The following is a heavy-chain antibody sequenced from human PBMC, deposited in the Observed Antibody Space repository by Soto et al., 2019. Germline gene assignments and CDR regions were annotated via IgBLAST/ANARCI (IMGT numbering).Heavy chain of an antibody. CDR2: ISYDGSNK. V-gene: IGHV3-30-3*01. Sequence: GGSLRLSCAACGFTFSSYSMHWVRQAPGKGLEWVAVISYDGSNKYYADSVKGRFTISRDNSKNTLYLQMNSLRAEDTAVYYCARALDSSGTSYYGMDVSGQGTTLTLSS. D-gene: IGHD3-22*01. J-gene: IGHJ6*02. CDR3: ARALDSSGTSYYGMDV. CDR1: GFTFSSYS.